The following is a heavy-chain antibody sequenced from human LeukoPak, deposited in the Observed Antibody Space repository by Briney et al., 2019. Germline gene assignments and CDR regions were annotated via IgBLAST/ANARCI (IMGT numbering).Heavy chain of an antibody. CDR1: GFTFSNYW. CDR2: IKTDGTYT. Sequence: GGSLRLSCAASGFTFSNYWMHWVRQAPGKGLVWVSRIKTDGTYTSNADSVKGRFTISRDNAKSTLYLQMNSLKVEDTAVYYCVADLGDYADFWGQGTLVTVSS. V-gene: IGHV3-74*01. CDR3: VADLGDYADF. D-gene: IGHD4-17*01. J-gene: IGHJ4*02.